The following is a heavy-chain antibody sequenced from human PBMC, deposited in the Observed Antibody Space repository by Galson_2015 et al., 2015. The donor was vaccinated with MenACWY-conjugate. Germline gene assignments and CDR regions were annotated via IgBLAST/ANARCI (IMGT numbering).Heavy chain of an antibody. Sequence: QSGAEVTKPGESLQISCKGSGSNFLPYWIGWVRQMPGKGLEWVGLISPIDSKTRYSPAFEGQVTISAAKSISTAYLQWNSLQASDTAMYYCARHPPGGRGMDVWGQGTTVTVAS. CDR2: ISPIDSKT. CDR3: ARHPPGGRGMDV. CDR1: GSNFLPYW. D-gene: IGHD1-26*01. J-gene: IGHJ6*02. V-gene: IGHV5-51*01.